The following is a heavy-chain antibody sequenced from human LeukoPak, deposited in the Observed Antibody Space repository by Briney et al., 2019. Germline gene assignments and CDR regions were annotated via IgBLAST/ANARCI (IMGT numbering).Heavy chain of an antibody. CDR3: ARDLPIDTAMVESNGFDY. J-gene: IGHJ4*02. V-gene: IGHV3-7*01. CDR2: IKQDGSEK. CDR1: GFTFSSYW. Sequence: GGSLRLSCAASGFTFSSYWMSWVRQAPGKGPEWVANIKQDGSEKYYVDSVKGRFTISRDNAKNSLYLQMNSLRAEDTAVYYCARDLPIDTAMVESNGFDYWGQGTLVTVSS. D-gene: IGHD5-18*01.